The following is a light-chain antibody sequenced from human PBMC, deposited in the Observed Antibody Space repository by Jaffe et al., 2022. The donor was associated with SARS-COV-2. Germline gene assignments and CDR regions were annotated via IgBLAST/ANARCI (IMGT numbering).Light chain of an antibody. V-gene: IGKV1-39*01. J-gene: IGKJ1*01. Sequence: DIQMTQSPSSLSASVGDRVTITCRASQSITSYLHWYRHEPGKAPNLLIHTASNLQSGVPSRFSGGGSGTDFTLTISTLQPEDSATYYCQQTYSTPWTFGQGTRVEIK. CDR3: QQTYSTPWT. CDR2: TAS. CDR1: QSITSY.